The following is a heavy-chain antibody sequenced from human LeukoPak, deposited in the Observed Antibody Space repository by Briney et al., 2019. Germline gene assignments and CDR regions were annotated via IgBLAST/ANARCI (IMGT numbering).Heavy chain of an antibody. J-gene: IGHJ3*02. CDR2: INPNSGGT. D-gene: IGHD6-13*01. CDR3: ASEPSGYSSSWNDAFDI. V-gene: IGHV1-2*02. CDR1: GYTFTSYG. Sequence: ASVKVSCKASGYTFTSYGISWVRQAPGQGLEWMGWINPNSGGTNYAQKFQGRVTMTRDTSISTAYMELSRLRSDDTAVYYCASEPSGYSSSWNDAFDIWGQGTMVTVSS.